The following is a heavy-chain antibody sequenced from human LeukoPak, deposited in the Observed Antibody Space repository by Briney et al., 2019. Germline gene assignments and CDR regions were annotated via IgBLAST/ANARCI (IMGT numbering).Heavy chain of an antibody. Sequence: SGGSLRLSCIASGFTFSNYWMSWVRQAPGKGLEWVANIKQDGSDKNYIDSVKGRFSISRDNAKSSLNLQMHNLRAEDTAVYYCATTQTFDYLGQGTLVTVSS. V-gene: IGHV3-7*03. CDR1: GFTFSNYW. CDR2: IKQDGSDK. D-gene: IGHD2-15*01. J-gene: IGHJ4*02. CDR3: ATTQTFDY.